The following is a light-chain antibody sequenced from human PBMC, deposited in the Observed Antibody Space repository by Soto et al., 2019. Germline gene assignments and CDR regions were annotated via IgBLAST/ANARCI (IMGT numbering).Light chain of an antibody. CDR2: GAS. V-gene: IGKV3-20*01. CDR3: QQYGRT. Sequence: EIVVTQSPGTLSLSPVERATLSCRASQSVSSSYLAWYQQKPGQAPRLLIYGASSRATGIPDRFSGSGSGTDFTLTISRLEPEDFAVYYCQQYGRTFGQGTKVDI. CDR1: QSVSSSY. J-gene: IGKJ1*01.